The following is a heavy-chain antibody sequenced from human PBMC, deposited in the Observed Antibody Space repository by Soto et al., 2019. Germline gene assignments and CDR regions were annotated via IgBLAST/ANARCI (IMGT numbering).Heavy chain of an antibody. Sequence: EVQLVESGGGLVQPGWSLRLSCAASGFTVSSNYMSWVRQAPGKGLEWVSVIYSGGSTYYADSVKGRFTISRDNSKNTLYLQMNSLRAEDTAVYYCARSDTAMDRAANGYWGQGTLVTVSS. CDR3: ARSDTAMDRAANGY. CDR2: IYSGGST. V-gene: IGHV3-66*01. CDR1: GFTVSSNY. D-gene: IGHD5-18*01. J-gene: IGHJ4*02.